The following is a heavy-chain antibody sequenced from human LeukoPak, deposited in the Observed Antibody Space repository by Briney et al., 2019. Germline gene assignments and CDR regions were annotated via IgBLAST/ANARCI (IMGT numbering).Heavy chain of an antibody. D-gene: IGHD3-10*01. CDR1: GFTFSSYS. J-gene: IGHJ6*02. Sequence: PGGSLRLSCAASGFTFSSYSMNWVRQAPGKGLEWVSYISSSSSTIYYADSVKGRFTISRDNAKNSLYLQMNSLRAEDTAVYYCARDPQYYSRGITYYSGMDVWGQGNTVTVSS. V-gene: IGHV3-48*01. CDR2: ISSSSSTI. CDR3: ARDPQYYSRGITYYSGMDV.